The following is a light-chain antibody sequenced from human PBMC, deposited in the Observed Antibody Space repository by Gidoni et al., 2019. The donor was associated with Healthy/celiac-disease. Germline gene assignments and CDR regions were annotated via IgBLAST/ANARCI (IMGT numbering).Light chain of an antibody. CDR3: QQSYSTPYT. CDR2: AAS. J-gene: IGKJ2*01. V-gene: IGKV1-39*01. Sequence: DIQMTQSPSSLSASVGDRVTITCRASQSISSYLTWYPQKPGKAPKLLIYAASSLPSGVPSRFSGSGSGTDFTLTISSLQPEDFATYYCQQSYSTPYTFGQXTKLEIK. CDR1: QSISSY.